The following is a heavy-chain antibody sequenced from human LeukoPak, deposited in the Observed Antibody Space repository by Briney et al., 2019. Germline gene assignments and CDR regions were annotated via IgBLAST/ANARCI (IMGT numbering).Heavy chain of an antibody. D-gene: IGHD3-10*01. J-gene: IGHJ4*02. V-gene: IGHV1-2*02. CDR1: GYTFTGYY. Sequence: ASVKVSCKASGYTFTGYYMHWVRQAPGQGLEWMGWINPNSGGTNYAQKFQGRVTMTRDTSISTAYMELSRLRSDDTAVYYCARGRGHGSGSYSPGTMFGDWGQGTLVTVSS. CDR2: INPNSGGT. CDR3: ARGRGHGSGSYSPGTMFGD.